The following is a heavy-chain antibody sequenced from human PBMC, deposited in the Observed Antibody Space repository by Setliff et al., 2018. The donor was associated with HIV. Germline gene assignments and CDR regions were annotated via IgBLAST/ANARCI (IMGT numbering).Heavy chain of an antibody. CDR1: RGSISSGTYY. CDR2: IHQSGTA. D-gene: IGHD1-26*01. V-gene: IGHV4-39*01. J-gene: IGHJ4*01. Sequence: SETLSLTCTVSRGSISSGTYYWTWIRQPPGKGLEWIAIIHQSGTAHKRPSLKSRVTISIDTSENLFSLKLSGVTAADTAIYYCARQVGEGKWYLDSWGHGTLGTSPQ. CDR3: ARQVGEGKWYLDS.